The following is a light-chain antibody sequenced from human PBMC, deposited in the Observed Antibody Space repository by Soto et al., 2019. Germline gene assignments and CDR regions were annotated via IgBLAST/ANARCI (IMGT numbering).Light chain of an antibody. CDR2: DAS. CDR3: QQGGT. Sequence: IVLTQSPATLALSPGERATLSCRASQSVNSYLAWYQQKPGQAPRLLIYDASNRATGIPARFSGSGSGTDFTLTISSLEPKDFAVYYCQQGGTFGQGTRLEIK. J-gene: IGKJ5*01. V-gene: IGKV3-11*01. CDR1: QSVNSY.